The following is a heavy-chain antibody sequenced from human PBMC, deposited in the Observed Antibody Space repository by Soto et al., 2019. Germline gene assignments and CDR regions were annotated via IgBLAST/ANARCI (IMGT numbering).Heavy chain of an antibody. CDR1: GGSISSSSYY. CDR3: ARQRENYDFWSCYFHRYFDL. D-gene: IGHD3-3*01. CDR2: IYYSGST. Sequence: PSETLSLTCTVSGGSISSSSYYWGWMRQPPWKGLEWIGSIYYSGSTYYNPSLKSRLTISVDTSKNQFSLKLSSVTAADTAVYYCARQRENYDFWSCYFHRYFDLLGRGTRVIVSS. J-gene: IGHJ2*01. V-gene: IGHV4-39*01.